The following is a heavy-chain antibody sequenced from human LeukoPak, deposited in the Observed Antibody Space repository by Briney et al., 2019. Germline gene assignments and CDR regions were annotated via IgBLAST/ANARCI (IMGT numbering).Heavy chain of an antibody. J-gene: IGHJ5*02. CDR3: ARGGYYGLGNDFRFDP. Sequence: ASVKVSCKASGYTFTSYYMHWVRQAPGQGLEWMGIINPSGGSTSYAQKFQGRVTMTGDMSTSTVYMELSSLRSEDTAVYYCARGGYYGLGNDFRFDPWGQGTLVTVSS. CDR1: GYTFTSYY. V-gene: IGHV1-46*01. D-gene: IGHD3-10*01. CDR2: INPSGGST.